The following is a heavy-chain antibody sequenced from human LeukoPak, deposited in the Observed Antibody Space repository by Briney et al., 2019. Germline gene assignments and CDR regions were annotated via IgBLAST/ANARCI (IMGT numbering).Heavy chain of an antibody. J-gene: IGHJ4*02. V-gene: IGHV1-46*01. CDR3: ASDSSGYASSKFDY. D-gene: IGHD3-22*01. Sequence: ASVKVSCKASGYTFTSYYMHWVRQAPGQGLERMGIINPSGGSTSYAQKFQGRVTITRDTSASTAYMELSSLRSEDTAVYYCASDSSGYASSKFDYWGQGTLVTVSS. CDR2: INPSGGST. CDR1: GYTFTSYY.